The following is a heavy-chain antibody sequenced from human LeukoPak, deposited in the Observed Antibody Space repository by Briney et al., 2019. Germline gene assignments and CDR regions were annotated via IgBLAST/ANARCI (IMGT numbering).Heavy chain of an antibody. D-gene: IGHD3-10*01. V-gene: IGHV4-59*01. CDR2: IYYSGST. CDR3: ASLRGYYYYYYMDV. J-gene: IGHJ6*03. CDR1: GGSISSYY. Sequence: SETLSLTCTVSGGSISSYYWSWIRQPPGKGLEWIGYIYYSGSTNYNPSLKSRVTISVDTSKNQFSLKLSSVTAAGTAVYYCASLRGYYYYYYMDVWGKGTTVTVSS.